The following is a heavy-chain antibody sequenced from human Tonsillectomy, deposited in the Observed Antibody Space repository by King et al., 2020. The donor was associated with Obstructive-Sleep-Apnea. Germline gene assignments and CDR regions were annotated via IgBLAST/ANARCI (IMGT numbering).Heavy chain of an antibody. V-gene: IGHV1-69*09. CDR1: GDTFSDFA. Sequence: QLVQSGAEVRETGSSVKVSCKASGDTFSDFAITWVRQAPGQGLEWMGRIIGILPVANYAQNFQDRVTITADTSTNTAYLEVSSLRSDDTAVYFCARDFGNYYDNRFRESWGQGTLVTVSS. D-gene: IGHD3-22*01. CDR2: IIGILPVA. CDR3: ARDFGNYYDNRFRES. J-gene: IGHJ5*02.